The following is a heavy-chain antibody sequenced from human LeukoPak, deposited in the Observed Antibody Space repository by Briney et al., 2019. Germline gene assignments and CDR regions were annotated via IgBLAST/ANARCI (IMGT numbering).Heavy chain of an antibody. Sequence: GGSLRLSCAASGFTFIHYGINWVRQAPGKGLEWVSGITGSGGCTYYADSVKGRFTISRDNSKNTVYLQINSLTAEDTAVYYCGRDSRWAQPDHWGQGTLVTVSS. V-gene: IGHV3-23*01. CDR3: GRDSRWAQPDH. CDR1: GFTFIHYG. D-gene: IGHD5-24*01. CDR2: ITGSGGCT. J-gene: IGHJ4*02.